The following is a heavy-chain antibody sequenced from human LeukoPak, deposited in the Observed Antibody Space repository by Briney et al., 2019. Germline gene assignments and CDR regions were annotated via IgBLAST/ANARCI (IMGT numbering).Heavy chain of an antibody. V-gene: IGHV3-48*03. CDR1: GFIFNDYE. CDR2: ISGSGMSI. Sequence: GGSLRLSCVASGFIFNDYEMNWVRQAPGKGLEWVSYISGSGMSIHYADSVKGRFTISRDNAKNSLYLQMNSLRAEDTAVYYCARSQRDQLDSAWWFDPWGQGTLVTVSS. J-gene: IGHJ5*02. D-gene: IGHD1-1*01. CDR3: ARSQRDQLDSAWWFDP.